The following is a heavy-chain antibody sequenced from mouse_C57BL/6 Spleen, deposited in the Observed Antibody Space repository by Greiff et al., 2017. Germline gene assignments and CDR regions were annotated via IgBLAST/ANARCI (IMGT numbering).Heavy chain of an antibody. Sequence: VQLQQSGPVLVKPGASVKMSCKASGYTFTDYYMNWVKQSHGKSLEWIGVINPYNGGTSYNQKFKGKATLTVDKSSSTAYMELNSLTSEDSAVYYCAHSNSYAMDYWGQGTSVTVSS. CDR1: GYTFTDYY. CDR3: AHSNSYAMDY. D-gene: IGHD2-5*01. V-gene: IGHV1-19*01. J-gene: IGHJ4*01. CDR2: INPYNGGT.